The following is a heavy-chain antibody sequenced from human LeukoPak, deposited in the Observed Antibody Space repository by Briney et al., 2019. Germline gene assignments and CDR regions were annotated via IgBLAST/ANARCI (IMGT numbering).Heavy chain of an antibody. Sequence: GGSLRLSCAASGFTFSSYAMSWVRQAPGKGLEWVSAISSSGGSTYYADSVKGRFTISRDNSKNTLYLQMNSLRAEDTAVYYCAKDLFDIVVVVAATSYFDYWGQGTLVTVSS. J-gene: IGHJ4*02. V-gene: IGHV3-23*01. CDR2: ISSSGGST. CDR3: AKDLFDIVVVVAATSYFDY. D-gene: IGHD2-15*01. CDR1: GFTFSSYA.